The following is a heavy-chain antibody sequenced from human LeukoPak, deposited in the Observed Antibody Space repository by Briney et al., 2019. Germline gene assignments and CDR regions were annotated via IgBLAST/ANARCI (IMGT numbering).Heavy chain of an antibody. CDR2: IYHSGST. Sequence: SQTLSLTCTVSGGSISSGGYYWSWIRQPPGKGLEWIGDIYHSGSTYYNPSLKSRVTISVDRSKNQFSLKLSSVTATDTAVYYCARPTYTTGTTGNDAFDIWGQGTMVTVSS. J-gene: IGHJ3*02. V-gene: IGHV4-30-2*01. CDR1: GGSISSGGYY. D-gene: IGHD1-1*01. CDR3: ARPTYTTGTTGNDAFDI.